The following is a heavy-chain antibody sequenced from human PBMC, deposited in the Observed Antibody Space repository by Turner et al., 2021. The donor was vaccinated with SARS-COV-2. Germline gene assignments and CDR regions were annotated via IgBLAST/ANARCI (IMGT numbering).Heavy chain of an antibody. CDR2: IYYSGST. Sequence: TLSLTCTVSGGSISSRSYYWGWLRQPPGKGLEWIGSIYYSGSTYYNPSLKSRVTISVDTSKNQFSLKLSSVTAADTAVYYCAGEVVVLTTTHYGMDVWGQGTTVTVSS. CDR3: AGEVVVLTTTHYGMDV. D-gene: IGHD1-26*01. CDR1: GGSISSRSYY. V-gene: IGHV4-39*01. J-gene: IGHJ6*02.